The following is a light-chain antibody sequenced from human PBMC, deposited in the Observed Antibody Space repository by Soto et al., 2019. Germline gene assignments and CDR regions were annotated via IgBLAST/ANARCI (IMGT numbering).Light chain of an antibody. J-gene: IGLJ1*01. CDR2: EVS. CDR1: SSDVGAYKF. Sequence: QSALTQPASVSGSPGQSITIFCSGTSSDVGAYKFVSWYRHHPGKAPQVMIYEVSNRPSGVSNRFSGSKSGNTASLTISGLQGEDEADYYCSAYTVSRTYVFGTGTKLTVL. CDR3: SAYTVSRTYV. V-gene: IGLV2-14*01.